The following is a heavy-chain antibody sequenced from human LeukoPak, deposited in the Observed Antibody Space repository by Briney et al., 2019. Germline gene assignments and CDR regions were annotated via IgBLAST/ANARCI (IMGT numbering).Heavy chain of an antibody. D-gene: IGHD1-26*01. Sequence: PGGSLRLSCAASGFTFSSYGMHWVRQAPGKGLEWVAVIWYDGSNKYYADSVKGRFTISRDNSKNTLYLQMNSLRAEDTAVYYCARDSGSYYSSVYWGQGALVTVSS. CDR3: ARDSGSYYSSVY. V-gene: IGHV3-33*01. J-gene: IGHJ4*02. CDR1: GFTFSSYG. CDR2: IWYDGSNK.